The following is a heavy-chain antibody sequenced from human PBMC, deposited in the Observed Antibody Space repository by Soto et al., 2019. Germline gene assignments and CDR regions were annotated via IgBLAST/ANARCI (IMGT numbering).Heavy chain of an antibody. J-gene: IGHJ3*02. CDR2: ISGSGGST. D-gene: IGHD3-3*01. CDR1: GFTFSSYA. Sequence: GGSLRLSCAASGFTFSSYAMSWVRQAPGKGLEWVSAISGSGGSTYYADSVKGRFTISRDNSKNTLYLQMNSLRAEDTAVYYCAKDLWYDFWSGYYGDAFDIWGQGTMVTVSS. CDR3: AKDLWYDFWSGYYGDAFDI. V-gene: IGHV3-23*01.